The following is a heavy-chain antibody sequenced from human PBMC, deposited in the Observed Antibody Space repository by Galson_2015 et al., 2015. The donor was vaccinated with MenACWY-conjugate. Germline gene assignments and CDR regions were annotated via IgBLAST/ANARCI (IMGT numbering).Heavy chain of an antibody. D-gene: IGHD3-16*01. V-gene: IGHV1-18*01. CDR2: INPYNGNT. CDR3: ARRNYGQAFDY. CDR1: AYTFINYG. J-gene: IGHJ4*02. Sequence: SVKVSCKASAYTFINYGISWVRQAPGQGLEWMGWINPYNGNTNSAQKLQGRVTITTDTSTSTAYMELRSLRSDDTAVYYCARRNYGQAFDYWGQGTLVTVSS.